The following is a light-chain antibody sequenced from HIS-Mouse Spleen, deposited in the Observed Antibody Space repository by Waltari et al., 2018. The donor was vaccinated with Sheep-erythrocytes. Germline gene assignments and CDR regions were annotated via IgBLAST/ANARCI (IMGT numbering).Light chain of an antibody. CDR3: CSYAGSYNHV. CDR1: SRDVGGYNY. V-gene: IGLV2-11*01. Sequence: QSALTQPRSVSGSPGPPVTISCTGTSRDVGGYNYVPWYQQDPGKAPKLLIYDVSKRPSGVPDRFSGSKSGNTASLTISGLQAEDEADYYCCSYAGSYNHVFATGTKVTVL. J-gene: IGLJ1*01. CDR2: DVS.